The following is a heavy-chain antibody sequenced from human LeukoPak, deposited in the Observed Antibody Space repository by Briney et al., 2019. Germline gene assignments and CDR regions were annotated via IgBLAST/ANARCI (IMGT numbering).Heavy chain of an antibody. CDR1: GGSITNYY. CDR2: INHSGST. V-gene: IGHV4-34*01. CDR3: ARGRYGSGMRRRNWFDP. D-gene: IGHD3-10*01. Sequence: SETLSLTCSVSGGSITNYYWSWIRQPPGKGLEWIGEINHSGSTNYNPSLKSRVTISVDTSKNQFSLKLSSVTAADTAVYYCARGRYGSGMRRRNWFDPWGQGTLVTVSS. J-gene: IGHJ5*02.